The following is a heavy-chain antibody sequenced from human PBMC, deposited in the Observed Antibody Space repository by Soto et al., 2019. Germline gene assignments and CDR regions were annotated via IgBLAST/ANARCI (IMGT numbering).Heavy chain of an antibody. J-gene: IGHJ5*02. D-gene: IGHD3-3*01. CDR3: ARIPYYDFWSGPDIGLDP. V-gene: IGHV4-31*03. CDR2: IYYSGST. CDR1: GGSISSGGYY. Sequence: QVQLQESGPGLVKPSQTLSLTCTVSGGSISSGGYYWSWIRQHPGKGLEWIGYIYYSGSTYYNPSLKSRVTISVDTSKNQFSLKLSSVTAADTAVYYCARIPYYDFWSGPDIGLDPWGQGTLVTVSS.